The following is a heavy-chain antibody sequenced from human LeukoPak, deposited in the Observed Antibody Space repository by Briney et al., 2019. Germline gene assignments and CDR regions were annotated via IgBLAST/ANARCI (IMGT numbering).Heavy chain of an antibody. J-gene: IGHJ6*02. V-gene: IGHV1-2*04. D-gene: IGHD2-15*01. CDR1: GYTFTGYY. CDR3: ARVPPYCSGGSCHYYGMDV. Sequence: ASVKVSCKASGYTFTGYYMHWVRQAPGQGLEWMGWINPNSGGTNYAQKFQGWVTMTRDTSISTAYMELSRLRSDDTAVYYCARVPPYCSGGSCHYYGMDVWGQGTTVTVSS. CDR2: INPNSGGT.